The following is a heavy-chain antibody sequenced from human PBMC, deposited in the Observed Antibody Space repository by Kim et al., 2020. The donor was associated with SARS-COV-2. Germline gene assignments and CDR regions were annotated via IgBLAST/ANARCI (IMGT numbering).Heavy chain of an antibody. V-gene: IGHV1-69*05. CDR2: MVPVVSAP. D-gene: IGHD2-15*01. CDR3: ARARKCGTHYY. CDR1: GDMFSDHE. J-gene: IGHJ6*01. Sequence: SVKVSCKASGDMFSDHEINWVRQAPGQGPEWMGNMVPVVSAPHYAQNFQARLSISTDASTTTFFMELKGLTSEDTAVYYCARARKCGTHYY.